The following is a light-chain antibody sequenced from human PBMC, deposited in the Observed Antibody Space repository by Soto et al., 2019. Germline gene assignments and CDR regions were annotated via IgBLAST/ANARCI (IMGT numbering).Light chain of an antibody. Sequence: EIVLTQSPATLSLSPGDRATLSCRASQSVSSYLAWYQQKPGQAPRLLIYDASNRATGIPARFSGSGSGTDFTLTISSLEPEDFAVYYCQQRSNWPPTFGQGTKVDI. CDR2: DAS. CDR1: QSVSSY. CDR3: QQRSNWPPT. V-gene: IGKV3-11*01. J-gene: IGKJ1*01.